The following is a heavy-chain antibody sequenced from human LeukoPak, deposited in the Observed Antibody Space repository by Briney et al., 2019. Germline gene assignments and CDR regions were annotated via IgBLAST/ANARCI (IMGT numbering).Heavy chain of an antibody. Sequence: SETLSLTCTVSGGSISSYYWSWIRQPAGKGLEWIGRIYTSGSTNYNPSLKSRVTMSVDTSKNQFSLKLSSVTAADTAVYYCARARPDYYDSSGYFWFDPWGQGTLSPSPQ. D-gene: IGHD3-22*01. V-gene: IGHV4-4*07. CDR1: GGSISSYY. J-gene: IGHJ5*02. CDR2: IYTSGST. CDR3: ARARPDYYDSSGYFWFDP.